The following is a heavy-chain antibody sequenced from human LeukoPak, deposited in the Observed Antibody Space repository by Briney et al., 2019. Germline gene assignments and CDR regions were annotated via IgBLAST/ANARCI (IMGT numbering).Heavy chain of an antibody. Sequence: SGPLSLTCTVSGGSISSGSYYWSWIRQPAGKGLEWIGRIHTSGSTHYHPSLQSRITISVDTSKNQFSLKLSSVAAADTAVYYCARGRDGSSYYFDYWGQGTLVTVSS. V-gene: IGHV4-61*02. CDR2: IHTSGST. CDR1: GGSISSGSYY. D-gene: IGHD1-26*01. J-gene: IGHJ4*02. CDR3: ARGRDGSSYYFDY.